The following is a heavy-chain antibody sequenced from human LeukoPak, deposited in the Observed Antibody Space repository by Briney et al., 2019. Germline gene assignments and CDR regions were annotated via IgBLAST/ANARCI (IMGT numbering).Heavy chain of an antibody. D-gene: IGHD2-2*01. CDR2: ISSSSSYI. Sequence: GGSLRLSCAASGFTFSSYSMNWVRQAPGMGLEWVSSISSSSSYIYYADSVKGRFTISRDNAKNSLYLQMNSLRAEDTAVYYCARDDSEIVVVPAAIHYWGQGTLVTVSS. CDR1: GFTFSSYS. V-gene: IGHV3-21*01. J-gene: IGHJ4*02. CDR3: ARDDSEIVVVPAAIHY.